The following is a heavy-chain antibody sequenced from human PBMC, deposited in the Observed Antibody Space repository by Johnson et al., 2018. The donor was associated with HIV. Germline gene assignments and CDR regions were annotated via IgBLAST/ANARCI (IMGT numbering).Heavy chain of an antibody. V-gene: IGHV3-33*01. CDR3: ARDKLATPFGAFDF. D-gene: IGHD3-3*01. CDR2: IWYDGSNK. J-gene: IGHJ3*01. CDR1: GFTFSSYG. Sequence: QVQLVESGGGVVQPGRSLRLSCAASGFTFSSYGMHWVRQAPGKGLEWVAVIWYDGSNKYYADSVVGRFTISRDSSKNTLYLHMNSLSAEDRAVYYCARDKLATPFGAFDFWGQGTMVIVSS.